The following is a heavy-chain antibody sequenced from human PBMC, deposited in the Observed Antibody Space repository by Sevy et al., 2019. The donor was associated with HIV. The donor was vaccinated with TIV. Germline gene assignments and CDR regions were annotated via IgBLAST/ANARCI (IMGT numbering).Heavy chain of an antibody. Sequence: SETLSLTCAVSGGSISSGSYYWTWIRQPAGKGLEWIGRFYTTGITNYNPSLKSRVTISLDTSNNQFSLKLSSVTAAGTAVYYCAREVPNSVAGSTFDIRSLDYWGQGTLVTVSS. D-gene: IGHD6-19*01. J-gene: IGHJ4*02. CDR3: AREVPNSVAGSTFDIRSLDY. CDR1: GGSISSGSYY. V-gene: IGHV4-61*02. CDR2: FYTTGIT.